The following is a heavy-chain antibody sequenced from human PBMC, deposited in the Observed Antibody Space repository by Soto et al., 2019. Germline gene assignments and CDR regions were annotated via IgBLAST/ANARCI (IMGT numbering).Heavy chain of an antibody. V-gene: IGHV2-5*02. CDR2: IYWDDDK. Sequence: QITLKESGPTLVNPTQTLTLTCTFSGFSLSTSRVGVGWIRQPPGKALEWLALIYWDDDKSYRPSLRSRLTITKDHYKNQVVLTMTNMDPVDTATYYCAHRPPGGTSTSCYGYWGQGTLVTGSS. D-gene: IGHD2-2*01. J-gene: IGHJ4*02. CDR1: GFSLSTSRVG. CDR3: AHRPPGGTSTSCYGY.